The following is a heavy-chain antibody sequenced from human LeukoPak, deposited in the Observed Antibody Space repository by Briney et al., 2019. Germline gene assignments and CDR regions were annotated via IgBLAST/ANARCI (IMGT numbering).Heavy chain of an antibody. D-gene: IGHD3-22*01. CDR2: ISSSSSYI. Sequence: GGSPRLSCAASGFTFSSYSMNWVRQAPGKGLEWVSSISSSSSYIYYADSVKGRFTISRDNAKNSLYLQMNSLRAEDTAVYYCARDVNYYDSSGYYQRYFDYWGQGTLVTVSS. CDR3: ARDVNYYDSSGYYQRYFDY. V-gene: IGHV3-21*01. CDR1: GFTFSSYS. J-gene: IGHJ4*02.